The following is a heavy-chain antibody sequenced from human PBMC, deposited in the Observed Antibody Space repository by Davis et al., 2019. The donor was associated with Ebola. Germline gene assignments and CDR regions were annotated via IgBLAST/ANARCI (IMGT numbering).Heavy chain of an antibody. Sequence: GGSLRLSCVVSGFTFSTYGMNWVRQAPGKGLEWVASISSTGTYTHYPDSLKGRFTISRDNAKNSLYLRMNSLRGEDTAVYYCTTGGWGFGMDVWGQGTTVNVSS. J-gene: IGHJ6*02. V-gene: IGHV3-21*01. CDR1: GFTFSTYG. CDR3: TTGGWGFGMDV. CDR2: ISSTGTYT. D-gene: IGHD1-26*01.